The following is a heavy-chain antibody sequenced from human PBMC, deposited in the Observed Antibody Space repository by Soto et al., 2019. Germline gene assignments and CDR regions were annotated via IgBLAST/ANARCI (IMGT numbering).Heavy chain of an antibody. Sequence: GGSLRLSCAASGFTFSSYAMHWVRQAPGKGLEWVAVISYDGSNKYYADSVKGRFTISRDNSKNTLYLQMNSLRAEDTAVYYCAKRLKQLGKAYYYYYMGVWGKGTTVTVSS. CDR2: ISYDGSNK. D-gene: IGHD6-6*01. J-gene: IGHJ6*03. CDR3: AKRLKQLGKAYYYYYMGV. V-gene: IGHV3-30-3*02. CDR1: GFTFSSYA.